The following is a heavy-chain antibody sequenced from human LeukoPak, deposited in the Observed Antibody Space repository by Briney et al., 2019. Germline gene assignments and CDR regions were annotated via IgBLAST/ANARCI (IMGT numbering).Heavy chain of an antibody. Sequence: ETLSLTCTVSGGSISSYYWSWVRQAPGKGLEWVSGISGSGGSTYYADSVKGRFTISRDNSKNTLYLQMNSLRAEDTAVYYCAKLDSITMIVVVKSFDYWGQGTLVTVSS. J-gene: IGHJ4*02. CDR3: AKLDSITMIVVVKSFDY. CDR2: ISGSGGST. D-gene: IGHD3-22*01. CDR1: GGSISSYY. V-gene: IGHV3-23*01.